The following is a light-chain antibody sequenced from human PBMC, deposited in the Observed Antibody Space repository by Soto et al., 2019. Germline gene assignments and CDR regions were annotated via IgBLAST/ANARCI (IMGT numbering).Light chain of an antibody. CDR1: QSVSSSY. Sequence: EIVLTQSPGTLSLSPGERATLSCRASQSVSSSYLAWYQQKPGQAPRLLIYGASSRATGIPDRFSGSGSGTDFTLTISRLEPEDFAVYYCQQYGSSPRVYTFGQGTTLEIK. CDR3: QQYGSSPRVYT. J-gene: IGKJ2*01. CDR2: GAS. V-gene: IGKV3-20*01.